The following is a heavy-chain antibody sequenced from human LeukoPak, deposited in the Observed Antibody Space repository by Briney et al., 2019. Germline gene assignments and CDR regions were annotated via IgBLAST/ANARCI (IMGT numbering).Heavy chain of an antibody. CDR3: ARDDEEENWYFDL. J-gene: IGHJ2*01. CDR2: IKQDGSEK. Sequence: GGSLSLSCAPSVFTFSSYWMSWVRQAPAKELEWVANIKQDGSEKYYVDSVKGRFTISRDNAKNSLYLQMNSLRAEDTAVYYCARDDEEENWYFDLWGRGTLVTVSS. CDR1: VFTFSSYW. V-gene: IGHV3-7*01.